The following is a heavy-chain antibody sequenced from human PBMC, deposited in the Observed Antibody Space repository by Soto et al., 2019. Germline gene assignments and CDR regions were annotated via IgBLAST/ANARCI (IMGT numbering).Heavy chain of an antibody. V-gene: IGHV2-5*02. CDR3: AHRGMYSYFGS. D-gene: IGHD3-16*01. CDR1: GFSLTRNGVG. Sequence: QITLKESGPTLVSPTQTLTLTCTFSGFSLTRNGVGVGWIRQPPGKALEWLALIFGDDDKRYSPSLRNRLTITKDTSKNQVVLTMIAMDPEDTATYYCAHRGMYSYFGSWGQGTLVTVSS. J-gene: IGHJ4*02. CDR2: IFGDDDK.